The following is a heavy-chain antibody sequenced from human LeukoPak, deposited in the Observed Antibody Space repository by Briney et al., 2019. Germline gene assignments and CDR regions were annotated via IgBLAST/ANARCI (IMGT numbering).Heavy chain of an antibody. CDR1: GFTFSSYE. CDR3: ARDRTGDSVCDY. CDR2: ISSSGDTI. D-gene: IGHD4-17*01. Sequence: GGSLRLSCAASGFTFSSYEMNWVRQPPGKGLEWVSYISSSGDTIHYADSVKGRFTISRDNAKNSLYLQMNSLRPEDTAVYYCARDRTGDSVCDYWGQGTLVTVSS. J-gene: IGHJ4*02. V-gene: IGHV3-48*03.